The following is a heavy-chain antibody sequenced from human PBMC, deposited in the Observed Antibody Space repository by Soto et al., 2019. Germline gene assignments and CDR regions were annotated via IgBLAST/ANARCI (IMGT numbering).Heavy chain of an antibody. CDR2: ITGSGGRT. D-gene: IGHD6-19*01. J-gene: IGHJ4*02. Sequence: VQLVESGGGVVQPGRSLRLSCAASGFTFSSYAMNWVRQAPGKGLEWVSSITGSGGRTYYADSVKGRVTISRDNSKNTLYLQMDSLRAEDTAVYFCAKDEGSGWYYFDYWGQGTLVTLSS. CDR1: GFTFSSYA. CDR3: AKDEGSGWYYFDY. V-gene: IGHV3-23*04.